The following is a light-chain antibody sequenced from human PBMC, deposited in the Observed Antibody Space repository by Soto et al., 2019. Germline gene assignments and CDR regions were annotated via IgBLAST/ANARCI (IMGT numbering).Light chain of an antibody. CDR1: SSNIGAGYD. J-gene: IGLJ1*01. CDR3: QSYDSSLSGYV. V-gene: IGLV1-40*01. Sequence: QSVLTQPPSVSGAPGQRVTISCTGSSSNIGAGYDVHWYQQLLGTAPKLIIYGNSSRPSGVPDRFSGSKSGTSASLAITGLQAEDEADYYCQSYDSSLSGYVFGTGTKVTVL. CDR2: GNS.